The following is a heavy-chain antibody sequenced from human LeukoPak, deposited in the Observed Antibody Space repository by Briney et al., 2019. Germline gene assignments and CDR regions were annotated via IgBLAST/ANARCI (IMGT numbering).Heavy chain of an antibody. J-gene: IGHJ3*02. Sequence: GKSLKISCKGSGYSFTSYWIGWVRQMPGKGLEWMGIIYPGDSDTRYSPSFQGQVTISADKSISTTYLQWSSLKSPDTAMYYCARLRVAEAATDAFDIWGQGTMVTVSS. D-gene: IGHD6-19*01. CDR1: GYSFTSYW. V-gene: IGHV5-51*01. CDR2: IYPGDSDT. CDR3: ARLRVAEAATDAFDI.